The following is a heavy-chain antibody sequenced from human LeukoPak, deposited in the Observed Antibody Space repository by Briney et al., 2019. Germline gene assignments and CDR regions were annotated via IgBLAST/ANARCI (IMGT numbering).Heavy chain of an antibody. CDR1: VYTFITYY. J-gene: IGHJ3*02. V-gene: IGHV1-18*04. CDR3: ARDQRQLTMIVVVITGGDDAFDI. D-gene: IGHD3-22*01. CDR2: ISAYNGNT. Sequence: ASVKVSCKASVYTFITYYVHWGRQAPGQGREWRGGISAYNGNTNYAQKLQGRVTMTTDTSTSTAYMALRSLRSDDTAVYYCARDQRQLTMIVVVITGGDDAFDIWGQGTMVTVSS.